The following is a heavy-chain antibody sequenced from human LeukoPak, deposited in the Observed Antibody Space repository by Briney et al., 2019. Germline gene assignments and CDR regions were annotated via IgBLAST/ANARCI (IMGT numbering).Heavy chain of an antibody. Sequence: GGSLRLSCAASGFTFSSYGMGWVRQAPGKGLEWVSAISGTGGTTNYADSVKGRFTVSRDNPQNTLYLQMNSLRAEDTAVFYCARAALRGTYCYDCWGRGILVTVSS. CDR1: GFTFSSYG. D-gene: IGHD1-14*01. CDR2: ISGTGGTT. CDR3: ARAALRGTYCYDC. V-gene: IGHV3-23*01. J-gene: IGHJ4*02.